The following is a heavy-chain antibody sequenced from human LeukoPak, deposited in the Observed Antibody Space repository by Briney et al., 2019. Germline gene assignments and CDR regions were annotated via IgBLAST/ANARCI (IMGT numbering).Heavy chain of an antibody. Sequence: ASVKVSCKASGYTFTSYDINWVRQATGQGLEWMGWMNPNSGNTGYAQKFQGRVTMTRNTSISTAYMELSSLRSEDAAVYYCARGGLTIFGVEALYYYYYYMDVWGKGTTVTVSS. CDR2: MNPNSGNT. CDR3: ARGGLTIFGVEALYYYYYYMDV. CDR1: GYTFTSYD. J-gene: IGHJ6*03. V-gene: IGHV1-8*01. D-gene: IGHD3-3*01.